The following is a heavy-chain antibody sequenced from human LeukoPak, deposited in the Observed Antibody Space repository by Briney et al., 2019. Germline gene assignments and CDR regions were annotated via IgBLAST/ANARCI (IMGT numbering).Heavy chain of an antibody. CDR2: IYPGDSDT. V-gene: IGHV5-51*01. CDR3: ARPPIVGAPVAFDI. CDR1: GYTFTDYW. J-gene: IGHJ3*02. Sequence: GESLKISCKASGYTFTDYWIGWVRQMPGKGLEWMGIIYPGDSDTRYSPSFQGQVTISADKSISTAYLQWSSLKASDTAMYYCARPPIVGAPVAFDIWGQGTMVTVSS. D-gene: IGHD1-26*01.